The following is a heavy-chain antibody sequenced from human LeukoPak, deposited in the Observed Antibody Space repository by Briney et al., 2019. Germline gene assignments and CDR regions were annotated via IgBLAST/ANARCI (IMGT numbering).Heavy chain of an antibody. CDR1: GYTFTSYG. Sequence: EASVKASCKASGYTFTSYGISWVRQAPGQGLEWMGWMNPNSGNTGYAQKFQGRVTMTRNTSVSTAYMELSSLRSEDTAVYYCARVSEYYYDSSGYYDAFDIWGQGTMVTVSS. CDR3: ARVSEYYYDSSGYYDAFDI. J-gene: IGHJ3*02. D-gene: IGHD3-22*01. V-gene: IGHV1-8*02. CDR2: MNPNSGNT.